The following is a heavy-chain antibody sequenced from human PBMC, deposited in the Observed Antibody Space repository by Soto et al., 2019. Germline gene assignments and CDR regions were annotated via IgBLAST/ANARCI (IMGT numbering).Heavy chain of an antibody. Sequence: GSLRLSCAASGFTFSRDGMSWVRQAPGKGLEWVSLITDNGGSTYDADSVKGRFTISRDNTKNTLFLQMNSLRAEDTAVYYCAKERATTTAFDYWGQGALVTVSS. D-gene: IGHD4-17*01. V-gene: IGHV3-23*01. CDR3: AKERATTTAFDY. CDR2: ITDNGGST. J-gene: IGHJ4*02. CDR1: GFTFSRDG.